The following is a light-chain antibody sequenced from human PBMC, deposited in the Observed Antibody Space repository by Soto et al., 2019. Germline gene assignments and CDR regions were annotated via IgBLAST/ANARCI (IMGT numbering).Light chain of an antibody. J-gene: IGKJ4*01. CDR1: ENVRTF. CDR3: QQRSNWPLT. Sequence: EVVLTQSPATLSLSPGERATLSCRASENVRTFVAWYQQKPGQAPRLLIYDASNRATGIPARFSGSVSRTDFTLTISSLEPEDFAVYYCQQRSNWPLTFGGGTKVDIK. CDR2: DAS. V-gene: IGKV3-11*01.